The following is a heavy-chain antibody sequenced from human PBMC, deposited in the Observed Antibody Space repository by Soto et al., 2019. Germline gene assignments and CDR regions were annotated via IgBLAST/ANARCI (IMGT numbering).Heavy chain of an antibody. CDR1: GGSISSGDYY. CDR3: ARDLLPRTPIAAAGTGYYYYGMDV. Sequence: SETLSLTCTVSGGSISSGDYYWSWIRQPPGKGLEWIGYIYYSGSTYYNPSLKSRVTISVDTSKNQFSLKLSSVTAADTAVYYYARDLLPRTPIAAAGTGYYYYGMDVWGQGTTVTVSS. J-gene: IGHJ6*02. D-gene: IGHD6-13*01. CDR2: IYYSGST. V-gene: IGHV4-30-4*01.